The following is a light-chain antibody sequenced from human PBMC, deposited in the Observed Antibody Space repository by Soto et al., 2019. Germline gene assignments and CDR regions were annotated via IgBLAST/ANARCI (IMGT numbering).Light chain of an antibody. CDR3: QQYGSSPFT. Sequence: EVVLTQSPGTLSLSPGEGATLSCKATQRVSSSYLAWYQQKPGQAPRLLIYGASSRATGIPDRFSGSGSGTDFMLAISRLEPEDFAVSFCQQYGSSPFTFGGGTKVEI. J-gene: IGKJ4*01. CDR2: GAS. V-gene: IGKV3-20*01. CDR1: QRVSSSY.